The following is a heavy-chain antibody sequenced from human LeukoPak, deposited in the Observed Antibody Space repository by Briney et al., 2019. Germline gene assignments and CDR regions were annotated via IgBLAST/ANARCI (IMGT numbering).Heavy chain of an antibody. CDR3: ARDVVSSGWYRGFDY. D-gene: IGHD6-19*01. CDR1: GFTFSDYY. V-gene: IGHV3-11*01. CDR2: ISSSGSTI. J-gene: IGHJ4*02. Sequence: PGGPLRLSCAASGFTFSDYYMSWIRQAPGKGLEWVSYISSSGSTIYYADSVKGRSTISRDNAKNSLYLQMNSLRAEDTAVYYCARDVVSSGWYRGFDYWGQGTLVTVSS.